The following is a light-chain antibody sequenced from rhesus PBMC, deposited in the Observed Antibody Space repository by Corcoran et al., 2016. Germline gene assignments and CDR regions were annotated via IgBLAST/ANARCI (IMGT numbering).Light chain of an antibody. CDR3: QQYSSFPLG. J-gene: IGKJ4*01. Sequence: DIQMTQSPPSLSASVGDTVTITCRASQSISNWLAWYQQKPGKAPKLLSYKTSTLQSGVPSRLSGSGSGTDFTLTISSLQPEDLAIYYCQQYSSFPLGFGGGTKVEIK. CDR1: QSISNW. V-gene: IGKV1-22*01. CDR2: KTS.